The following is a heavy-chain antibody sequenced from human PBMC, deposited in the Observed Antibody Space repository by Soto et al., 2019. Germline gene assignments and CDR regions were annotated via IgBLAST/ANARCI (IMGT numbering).Heavy chain of an antibody. D-gene: IGHD1-26*01. Sequence: GGSLRLSCAASGFTFSSYGMHWVRQAPGKGLEWVAVISYDGSNKYYADSVKGRFTISRDNSKNTLYLQMNSLRAEDTAVYYCAKGVGAMGYYYGMDVWGQGTTVTVSS. J-gene: IGHJ6*02. V-gene: IGHV3-30*18. CDR2: ISYDGSNK. CDR1: GFTFSSYG. CDR3: AKGVGAMGYYYGMDV.